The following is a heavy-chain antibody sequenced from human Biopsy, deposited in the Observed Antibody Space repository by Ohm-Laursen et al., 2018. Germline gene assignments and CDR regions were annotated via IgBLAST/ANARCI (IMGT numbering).Heavy chain of an antibody. V-gene: IGHV1-69*06. CDR2: NIPILGTG. CDR1: GGTFSNYG. CDR3: ATKLRGYFHH. J-gene: IGHJ1*01. Sequence: SSVKVSCKAPGGTFSNYGVNWVRQAPGQGLEWLGGNIPILGTGNYAQKFQDRVTVAADTSTSTATMELRSLRSDDTAVYYCATKLRGYFHHWGQGTLVIVSS.